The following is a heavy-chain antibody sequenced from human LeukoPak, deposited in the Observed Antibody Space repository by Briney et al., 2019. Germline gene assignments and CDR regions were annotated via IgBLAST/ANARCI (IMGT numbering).Heavy chain of an antibody. J-gene: IGHJ4*02. V-gene: IGHV1-58*01. CDR2: IVVGSGNT. CDR1: GFTFTSSA. CDR3: AARSGCNYGTFDY. Sequence: SVKVSCKASGFTFTSSAVQWVRQARGQRLEWIGWIVVGSGNTNYAQKFQERVTITRDMSTSTAYMELSSLRSEDTAVYYCAARSGCNYGTFDYWGQGTLVTVSS. D-gene: IGHD5-18*01.